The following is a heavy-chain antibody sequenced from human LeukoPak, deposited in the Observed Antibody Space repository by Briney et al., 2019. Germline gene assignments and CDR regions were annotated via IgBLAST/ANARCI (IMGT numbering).Heavy chain of an antibody. CDR3: ARELGYDFWSGYEDYYYGMDV. Sequence: GGSLRLSCAASGFTFSSYNMNWVRQAPGKGLEWVSSISSSSYIYYADSVKGRFTISRDNAKNSLYLQMNSLRAEDTAVYYCARELGYDFWSGYEDYYYGMDVWGQGTTVTVSS. V-gene: IGHV3-21*01. CDR2: ISSSSYI. D-gene: IGHD3-3*01. CDR1: GFTFSSYN. J-gene: IGHJ6*02.